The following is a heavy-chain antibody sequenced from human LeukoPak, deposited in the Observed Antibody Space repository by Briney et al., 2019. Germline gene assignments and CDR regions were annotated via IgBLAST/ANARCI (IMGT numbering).Heavy chain of an antibody. V-gene: IGHV1-69*05. Sequence: ASVKVSCKASGGTFSSEAFIWVRQAPGQGLEWMGGIIPIFGRADYAQKFQDIVTITTDESTSTVYMELSSLRSEDTAVHYCARGETILNWFDPWGQGTLVTVSS. CDR1: GGTFSSEA. D-gene: IGHD1-1*01. CDR3: ARGETILNWFDP. CDR2: IIPIFGRA. J-gene: IGHJ5*02.